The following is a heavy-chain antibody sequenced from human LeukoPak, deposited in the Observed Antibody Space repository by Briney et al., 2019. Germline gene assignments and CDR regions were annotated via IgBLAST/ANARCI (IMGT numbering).Heavy chain of an antibody. CDR2: ISGSGGGT. CDR3: AKRGVVIRVILVGFHKEAYYFDS. CDR1: GITLSNYG. D-gene: IGHD3-10*01. Sequence: GGSLRLSCAVSGITLSNYGMSWVRQAPGKGLEWVAGISGSGGGTNYADSVKGRFTISRDNPKNTLYLQMNSLRAEDTAVYFCAKRGVVIRVILVGFHKEAYYFDSWGQGAVVTVSS. J-gene: IGHJ4*02. V-gene: IGHV3-23*01.